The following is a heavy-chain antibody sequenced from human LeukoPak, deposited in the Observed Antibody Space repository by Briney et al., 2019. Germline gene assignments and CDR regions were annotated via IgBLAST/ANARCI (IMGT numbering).Heavy chain of an antibody. Sequence: ASVKVSCKASGGTFSSYAISWVRQAPGQGLEWMGGIIPIFGTANYAQKFQGRVTITTDESTSTAYMELSSLRSEDTAVYYCAAPGNYYDSSGYSDYYYYMDVWGKGTTFTVSS. CDR2: IIPIFGTA. J-gene: IGHJ6*03. CDR3: AAPGNYYDSSGYSDYYYYMDV. D-gene: IGHD3-22*01. V-gene: IGHV1-69*05. CDR1: GGTFSSYA.